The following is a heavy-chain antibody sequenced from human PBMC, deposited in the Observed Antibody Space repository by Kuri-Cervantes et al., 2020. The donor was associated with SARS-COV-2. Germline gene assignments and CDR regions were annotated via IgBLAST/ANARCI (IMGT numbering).Heavy chain of an antibody. J-gene: IGHJ4*02. V-gene: IGHV4-59*12. Sequence: SQTLSLTCAVYGGSFSGYYWSWIRQPPGKGLEWIGYIYYSGSTNYNPSLKSRVTISVDTSKNQFSLKLTSVTAADTAVYYCARGGTTPNFDFWGPGTLVTVSS. CDR2: IYYSGST. CDR3: ARGGTTPNFDF. D-gene: IGHD1-1*01. CDR1: GGSFSGYY.